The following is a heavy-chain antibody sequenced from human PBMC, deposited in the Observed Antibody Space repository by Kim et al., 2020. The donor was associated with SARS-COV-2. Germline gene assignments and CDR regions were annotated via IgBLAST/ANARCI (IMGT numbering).Heavy chain of an antibody. CDR2: ISGSGGST. Sequence: GGSLRLSCAASGFTFSSYAMSWVRQAPGKGLEWVSAISGSGGSTYYADSVKGRFTISRDNSKNTLYLQMNSLRAEDTAVYYCAKCPYSSSPGVYGMDVWGQGTTVTVSS. D-gene: IGHD6-13*01. J-gene: IGHJ6*02. CDR1: GFTFSSYA. V-gene: IGHV3-23*01. CDR3: AKCPYSSSPGVYGMDV.